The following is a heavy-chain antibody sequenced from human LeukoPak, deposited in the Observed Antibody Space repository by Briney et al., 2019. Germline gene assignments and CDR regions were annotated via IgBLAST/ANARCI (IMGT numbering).Heavy chain of an antibody. CDR2: ISGSGGST. J-gene: IGHJ4*02. Sequence: GGSLRLSCAASGFTFSSYAMSWVRQAPGKGLEWVSAISGSGGSTYYADSVKGRFTISRDNSKNTLYLQMNSLRAEDTAVYYCARTPGIAAAGHNGAGGGIDYWGQGTLVTVSS. D-gene: IGHD6-13*01. CDR1: GFTFSSYA. V-gene: IGHV3-23*01. CDR3: ARTPGIAAAGHNGAGGGIDY.